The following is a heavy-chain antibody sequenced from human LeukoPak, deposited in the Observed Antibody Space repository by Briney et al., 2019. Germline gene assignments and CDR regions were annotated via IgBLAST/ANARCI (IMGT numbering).Heavy chain of an antibody. CDR2: INGDGSST. D-gene: IGHD3-10*01. Sequence: GGSLRLSCAASGFTFSAYWMHWVRQAPGKGLVWVSRINGDGSSTTYEDSVKGRFTISRDNAKNTVYLQMNSLRADDTAVYYCARGPYYGSGGYGADYWGQGTLVTVSS. J-gene: IGHJ4*02. V-gene: IGHV3-74*03. CDR1: GFTFSAYW. CDR3: ARGPYYGSGGYGADY.